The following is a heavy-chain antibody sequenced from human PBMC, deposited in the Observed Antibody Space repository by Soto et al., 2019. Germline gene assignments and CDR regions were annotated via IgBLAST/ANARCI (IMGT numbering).Heavy chain of an antibody. Sequence: SEPLSLTCTVSGGSISSYYWSWIRQPPGKGLEWIGYIYYSGSTNYNPSLKSRVTISVDTSKNQFSLKLSSVTAADTAVYYCARQVGGWAPWYFDYWGQGTLVTVSS. J-gene: IGHJ4*02. D-gene: IGHD6-19*01. CDR2: IYYSGST. V-gene: IGHV4-59*08. CDR3: ARQVGGWAPWYFDY. CDR1: GGSISSYY.